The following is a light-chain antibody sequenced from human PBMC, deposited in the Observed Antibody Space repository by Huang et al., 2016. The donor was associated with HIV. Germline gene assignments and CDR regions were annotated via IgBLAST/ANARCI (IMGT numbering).Light chain of an antibody. V-gene: IGKV1-5*03. CDR1: QTINNW. Sequence: DIQMTQSPSTLSASVGDRVTITCRASQTINNWLAWYQQKPGKAPKLLIYKASSLESGVPSRFSDSGSGTEFTLTISSLQPDDLATYYCQQYNSYQYTFGQGTKLEIK. J-gene: IGKJ2*01. CDR2: KAS. CDR3: QQYNSYQYT.